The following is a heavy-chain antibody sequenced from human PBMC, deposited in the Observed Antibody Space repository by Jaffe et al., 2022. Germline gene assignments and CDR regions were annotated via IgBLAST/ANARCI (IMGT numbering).Heavy chain of an antibody. D-gene: IGHD2-21*01. CDR1: GFTFTNYA. Sequence: EVQLLESGGGLVQPGGSLRVSCAASGFTFTNYAVSWVRQAPGKGLEWVSTRGIGGDTYYADSVRGRFTICRDNSENTLYLQMNSLRADDTAVYYCAKYSFSGSRTFDYWGQGTLVTVSS. V-gene: IGHV3-23*01. CDR2: TRGIGGDT. J-gene: IGHJ4*02. CDR3: AKYSFSGSRTFDY.